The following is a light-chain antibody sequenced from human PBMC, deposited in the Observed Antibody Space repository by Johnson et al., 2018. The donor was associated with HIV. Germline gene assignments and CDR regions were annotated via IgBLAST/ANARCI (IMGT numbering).Light chain of an antibody. V-gene: IGLV1-51*02. CDR1: SSNSGNNY. CDR3: GAWDSSLSAHYV. CDR2: ENN. Sequence: QSVLTQPPSVSAAPGQKVTISCSGSSSNSGNNYVSWYQQLPGTAPKLLIYENNKRPSGIPDRFSASESGTSATLGITGLQTGDEADYYCGAWDSSLSAHYVFGTGTKVTVL. J-gene: IGLJ1*01.